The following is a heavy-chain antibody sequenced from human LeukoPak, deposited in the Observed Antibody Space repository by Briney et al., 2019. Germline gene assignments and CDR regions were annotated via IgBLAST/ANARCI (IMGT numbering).Heavy chain of an antibody. CDR1: GGSISSYY. D-gene: IGHD1-14*01. J-gene: IGHJ5*02. Sequence: PSETLSLTCTVSGGSISSYYWSWIRQPPGKGLEWIGYIYYSGSTNYNPSLKSRVTISVDTSKNQFSLKLSSVTAADTAVYYCARHGSATTFPNWLDPWGQGTLVTVSS. CDR2: IYYSGST. V-gene: IGHV4-59*08. CDR3: ARHGSATTFPNWLDP.